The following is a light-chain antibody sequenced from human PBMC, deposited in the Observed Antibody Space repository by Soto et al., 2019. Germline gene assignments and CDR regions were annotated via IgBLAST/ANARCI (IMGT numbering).Light chain of an antibody. CDR1: SSAVGGYNE. J-gene: IGLJ2*01. CDR3: GSHAAGSTLI. V-gene: IGLV2-14*03. Sequence: QSALTQPASVSGSPGQSTTISCTGTSSAVGGYNEVSWYQQRPGKAPKLMIYDVSNRPSGVSNRFSASKSGNTASLTISGLQAEDEAYYYCGSHAAGSTLIFGGGTKLTVL. CDR2: DVS.